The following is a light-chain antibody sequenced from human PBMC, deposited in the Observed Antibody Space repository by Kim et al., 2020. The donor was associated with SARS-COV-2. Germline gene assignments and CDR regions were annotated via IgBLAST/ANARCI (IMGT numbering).Light chain of an antibody. Sequence: VRDRVTIPCRASQSINNFLHWYQQKPGQAPKLLIYAASSLQSWVPSRFSGSRAGTVFTPTISSLQPGEFATYYCQQTYNTPYMFTFGQGTKLEI. J-gene: IGKJ2*01. CDR1: QSINNF. V-gene: IGKV1-39*01. CDR3: QQTYNTPYMFT. CDR2: AAS.